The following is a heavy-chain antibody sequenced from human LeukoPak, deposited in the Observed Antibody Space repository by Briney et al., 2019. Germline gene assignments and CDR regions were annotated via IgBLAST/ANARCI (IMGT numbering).Heavy chain of an antibody. V-gene: IGHV1-18*01. Sequence: ASVKVSCKASGYTFSSYGISWVRQAPGQGLEWMGWISAYNGNTNYAQKLQGRVTMTTDTSTTTAYMELRSLRYDDTAVYYCARGIGSGWYRYYFDYWGQGTLVTVSS. J-gene: IGHJ4*02. CDR3: ARGIGSGWYRYYFDY. CDR1: GYTFSSYG. D-gene: IGHD6-19*01. CDR2: ISAYNGNT.